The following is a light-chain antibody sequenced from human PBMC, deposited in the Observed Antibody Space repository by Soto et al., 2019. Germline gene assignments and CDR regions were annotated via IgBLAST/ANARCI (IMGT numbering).Light chain of an antibody. CDR2: DAS. V-gene: IGKV3-11*01. J-gene: IGKJ1*01. CDR3: QRYDSLRT. CDR1: QSVSSY. Sequence: EIVLTQSPATLSLSPGERATLSCRASQSVSSYLAWYQQKPGQAPRLLIYDASNRATGIPDRFSGSGSGTDFTLTITRLEAEDFAMYYCQRYDSLRTFGQGTKVDIK.